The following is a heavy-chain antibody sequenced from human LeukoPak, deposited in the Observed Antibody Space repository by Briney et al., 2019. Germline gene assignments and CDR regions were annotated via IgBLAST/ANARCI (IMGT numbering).Heavy chain of an antibody. Sequence: GESLKISCKGSGYSFTSQWIGWVRPMPGKGLEWMGIISPGDSDTRYSPSFQGQVTISADKSINTAYLQWNSLKASDTAMYYCARSVCSGGSCYLDYWGQGTLVTVSS. J-gene: IGHJ4*02. D-gene: IGHD2-15*01. CDR3: ARSVCSGGSCYLDY. CDR1: GYSFTSQW. CDR2: ISPGDSDT. V-gene: IGHV5-51*01.